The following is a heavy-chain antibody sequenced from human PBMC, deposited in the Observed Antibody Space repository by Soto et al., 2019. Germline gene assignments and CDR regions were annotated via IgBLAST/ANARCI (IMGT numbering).Heavy chain of an antibody. CDR1: GYTFTSYG. CDR2: ISAYNGNT. CDR3: ARDNDCSSWYYYYYYYGMDV. V-gene: IGHV1-18*01. Sequence: GASVNVSCKASGYTFTSYGISWVRQAPGQGLEWMGWISAYNGNTNYAQKLQGRVTMTTDTSTSTAYMELRSLRSDDTAVYYCARDNDCSSWYYYYYYYGMDVWGQGTTVTVSS. D-gene: IGHD6-13*01. J-gene: IGHJ6*02.